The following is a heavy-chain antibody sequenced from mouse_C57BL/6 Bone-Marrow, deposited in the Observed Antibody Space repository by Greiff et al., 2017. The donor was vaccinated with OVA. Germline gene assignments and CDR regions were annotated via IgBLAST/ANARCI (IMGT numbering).Heavy chain of an antibody. CDR3: AREPTIASGDLAY. V-gene: IGHV5-4*01. CDR1: GFTFSSYA. Sequence: EVKLVESGGGLVKPGGSLKLSCAASGFTFSSYAMSWVRQTPEKRLEWVATISDGGSYTYYPDNVKGRFTISRDNAKNNLYLQMSHLKSEDTAMYYCAREPTIASGDLAYWGQGTTLTVSS. CDR2: ISDGGSYT. D-gene: IGHD2-12*01. J-gene: IGHJ2*01.